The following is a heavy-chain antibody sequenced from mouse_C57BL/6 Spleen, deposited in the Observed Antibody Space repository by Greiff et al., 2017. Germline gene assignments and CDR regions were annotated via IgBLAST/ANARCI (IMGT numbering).Heavy chain of an antibody. V-gene: IGHV1-59*01. CDR3: AGGITTVVDDYAMDY. Sequence: VQLQQPGAELVRPGTSVKLSCKASGYTFTSYWMHWVKQRPGQGLEWIGVIDPSDSYTNYNQKFKGKATLTVDTSSSTAYMQLSSLTSEDSAVYYCAGGITTVVDDYAMDYWGQGTSVTVSS. D-gene: IGHD1-1*01. J-gene: IGHJ4*01. CDR1: GYTFTSYW. CDR2: IDPSDSYT.